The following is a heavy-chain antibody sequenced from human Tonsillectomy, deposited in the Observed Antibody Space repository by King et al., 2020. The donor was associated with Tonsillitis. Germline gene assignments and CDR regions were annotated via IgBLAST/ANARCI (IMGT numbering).Heavy chain of an antibody. V-gene: IGHV2-5*02. CDR1: GFSLSSGVG. CDR2: IYWDDEK. D-gene: IGHD7-27*01. J-gene: IGHJ5*02. CDR3: ARTGDPWFDL. Sequence: QFTLKESGQALVKPTQTLTLTCTFSGFSLSSGVGVGWLRQPPGKALQWLALIYWDDEKRYSPSLKSRLTITKDTSKNQVVLIMTNMDPEDTATYYCARTGDPWFDLWGQGTLVTVSS.